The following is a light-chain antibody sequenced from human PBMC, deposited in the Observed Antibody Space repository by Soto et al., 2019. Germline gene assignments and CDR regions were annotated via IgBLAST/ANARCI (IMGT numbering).Light chain of an antibody. V-gene: IGKV1-17*01. CDR1: QGIRND. CDR2: AAS. Sequence: DIQMTQSQSSLSASVGDRVTITCRASQGIRNDLGWYQQKPGKAPKRLIYAASSLQSGVPSRFSGSGSGTEFTLTISSLQPEDFAVYYCKQYKEWPPFTFAQGTRLEI. CDR3: KQYKEWPPFT. J-gene: IGKJ5*01.